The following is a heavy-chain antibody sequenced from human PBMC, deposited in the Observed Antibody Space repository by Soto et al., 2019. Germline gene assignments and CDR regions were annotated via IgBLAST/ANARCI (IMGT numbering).Heavy chain of an antibody. J-gene: IGHJ6*02. D-gene: IGHD6-13*01. V-gene: IGHV5-10-1*01. CDR2: IDPSDSYT. Sequence: GESLKISCKGSGYSFTSYWISWVRQMPGKGLEWVGRIDPSDSYTNYSPSFQGHVTISADKSVSTAYLQWSSLKASDTAMYYCARHEQVYYYGMDVWGQGATVTVSS. CDR1: GYSFTSYW. CDR3: ARHEQVYYYGMDV.